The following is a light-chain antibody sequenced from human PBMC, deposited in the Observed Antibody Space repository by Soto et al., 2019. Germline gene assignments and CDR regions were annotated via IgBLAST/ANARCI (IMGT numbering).Light chain of an antibody. Sequence: QSVLTQPPSVSGAPGQRVTISCTGSSSNIGAGYDEHWYQQLPGTAPKLLIYGNSNRPSGVPDRFSGSKSGTSAPLAITGLQAEDEADYYCQSHDSSMSGSVFGGGTKVTVL. V-gene: IGLV1-40*01. CDR3: QSHDSSMSGSV. CDR1: SSNIGAGYD. J-gene: IGLJ3*02. CDR2: GNS.